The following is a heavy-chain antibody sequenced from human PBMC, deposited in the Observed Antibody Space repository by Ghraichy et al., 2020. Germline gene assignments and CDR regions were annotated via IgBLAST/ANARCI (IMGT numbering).Heavy chain of an antibody. V-gene: IGHV4-38-2*02. CDR3: ARDYTLSGWGIKLYYYYYMDV. D-gene: IGHD6-19*01. Sequence: SETLSLTCTVSGYSISSGYYWGWIRQPPGKGLEWIGSIYHSGSTYYNPSLKSRVTISVDTSKNQFSLKLSSVTAADTAVYYCARDYTLSGWGIKLYYYYYMDVWGKGTTVTVSS. CDR2: IYHSGST. J-gene: IGHJ6*03. CDR1: GYSISSGYY.